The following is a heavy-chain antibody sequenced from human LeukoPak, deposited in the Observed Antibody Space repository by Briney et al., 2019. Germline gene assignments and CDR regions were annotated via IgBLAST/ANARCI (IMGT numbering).Heavy chain of an antibody. J-gene: IGHJ6*03. D-gene: IGHD6-13*01. CDR1: GFTVSSNY. CDR2: IYSGGST. Sequence: GGSLRLSCAASGFTVSSNYMSWVRQAPGKGLEWVSVIYSGGSTYYADSVKGRFTISRDNSKNTLYLQMNSLRAEDTAVYYCAKDGAGVAAATGYYYYYMVVWGKGTTVTISS. CDR3: AKDGAGVAAATGYYYYYMVV. V-gene: IGHV3-53*01.